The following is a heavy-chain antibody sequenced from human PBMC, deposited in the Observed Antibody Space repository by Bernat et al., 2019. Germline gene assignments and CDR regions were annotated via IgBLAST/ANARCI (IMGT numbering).Heavy chain of an antibody. J-gene: IGHJ5*02. V-gene: IGHV3-23*01. CDR3: AKDYGDFVKWFDP. D-gene: IGHD4-17*01. CDR1: GFTFNNYA. Sequence: VQLLESGGGLVQPGGSLRLSCAASGFTFNNYAMAWVRQAPGKGLQWVSLISGSGGNTYYADSVRGRFTISRDNSKNTLYLQMNSLRAEDTAVYYCAKDYGDFVKWFDPWGPGTLVTVSS. CDR2: ISGSGGNT.